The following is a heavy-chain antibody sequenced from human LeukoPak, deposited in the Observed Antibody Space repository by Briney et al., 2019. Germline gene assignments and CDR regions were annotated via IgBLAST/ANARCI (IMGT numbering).Heavy chain of an antibody. Sequence: PSETLSLTCTVSGGSISSSSYYWGWIRQPPGKGLEWIGSIYYSGSTYYNPSLKSRVTISVDTSKNQFSLKLSSVTAADTAVYYCAREPRGGPFDYRGQGTLVTVSS. CDR3: AREPRGGPFDY. CDR2: IYYSGST. V-gene: IGHV4-39*07. CDR1: GGSISSSSYY. D-gene: IGHD3-16*01. J-gene: IGHJ4*02.